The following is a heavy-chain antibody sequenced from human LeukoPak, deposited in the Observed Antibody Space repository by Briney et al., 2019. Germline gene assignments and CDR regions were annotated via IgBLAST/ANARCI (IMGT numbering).Heavy chain of an antibody. CDR1: GDSISSGSYY. CDR3: ARRSSGSYSN. J-gene: IGHJ1*01. CDR2: INTGGTT. Sequence: PSETLSLTCTVSGDSISSGSYYWSWIRQPAGKGLEYIGRINTGGTTNYNPSLKSRVTISVDKSKNQFSLKLSSVTAADTAVYYCARRSSGSYSNWGQGTLVTVSS. V-gene: IGHV4-61*02. D-gene: IGHD1-26*01.